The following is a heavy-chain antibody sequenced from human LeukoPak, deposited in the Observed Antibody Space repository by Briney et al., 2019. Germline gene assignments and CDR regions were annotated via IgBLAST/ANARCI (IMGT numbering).Heavy chain of an antibody. Sequence: ASVKVSCKASGYTFTSYGISWVRQAPGQGLEWMGWISAYNSNTNYAQKLQGRVTMTTDTSTSTAYMELRSLRSDDTAVYYCARGYSSSWYYYYYGMDVWGQGTTVTVSS. V-gene: IGHV1-18*01. CDR2: ISAYNSNT. CDR3: ARGYSSSWYYYYYGMDV. D-gene: IGHD6-13*01. CDR1: GYTFTSYG. J-gene: IGHJ6*02.